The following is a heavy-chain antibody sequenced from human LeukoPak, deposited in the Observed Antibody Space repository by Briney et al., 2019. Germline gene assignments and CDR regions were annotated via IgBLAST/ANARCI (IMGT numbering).Heavy chain of an antibody. Sequence: GGSLRLSCAASGFTFSNAWMSWVRQAPGKGLEWVGRIKSKTDGGTTDYAAPVKGRFTISRDDSKNTLYLQMNSLKTEDTAVYYCARGSSGWYADYWGQGTLVTVSS. CDR3: ARGSSGWYADY. CDR2: IKSKTDGGTT. CDR1: GFTFSNAW. J-gene: IGHJ4*02. D-gene: IGHD6-19*01. V-gene: IGHV3-15*01.